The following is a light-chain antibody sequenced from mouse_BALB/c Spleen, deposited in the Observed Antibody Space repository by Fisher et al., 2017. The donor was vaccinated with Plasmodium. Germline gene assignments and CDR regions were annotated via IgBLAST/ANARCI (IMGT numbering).Light chain of an antibody. V-gene: IGKV5-43*01. CDR2: YTS. J-gene: IGKJ5*01. Sequence: DIVMTQTPVTLSVTPGDSVSLSCRASQSINNNLHWCQQKSHESPRLLINYTSQSISGIPSRFSGSGSGTDFTLSINSVETEDFGMYFCQQSNSWPLTFGAGTKLELK. CDR1: QSINNN. CDR3: QQSNSWPLT.